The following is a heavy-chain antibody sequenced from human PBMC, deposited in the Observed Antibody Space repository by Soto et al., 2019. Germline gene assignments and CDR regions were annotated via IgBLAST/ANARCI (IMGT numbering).Heavy chain of an antibody. Sequence: PGGSLRLSCAASGFTFSSYGMHWVRQAPGKGLEWVAVISYDGSNKYYADSAKGRFTISRDNSKNTLYLQMNSLRAEDTAVYYCAKFYHYYGSGSYSTSGMDVWGQGTTVTVSS. J-gene: IGHJ6*02. D-gene: IGHD3-10*01. CDR2: ISYDGSNK. V-gene: IGHV3-30*18. CDR3: AKFYHYYGSGSYSTSGMDV. CDR1: GFTFSSYG.